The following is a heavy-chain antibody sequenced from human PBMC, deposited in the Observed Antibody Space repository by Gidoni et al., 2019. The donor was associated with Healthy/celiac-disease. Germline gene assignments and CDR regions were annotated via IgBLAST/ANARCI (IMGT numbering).Heavy chain of an antibody. J-gene: IGHJ4*02. V-gene: IGHV4-34*01. Sequence: QVQLQQWGAGLLKPSETLSLTCAVAGWSFSGYYWSWIRQPPGKGREWIGEINHSVSTNYNPSLKSRVTISVDTSKNQFSLKLSSVTAADTAVYYCAREPRIAVAPGGDYWGQGTLVTVSS. CDR2: INHSVST. D-gene: IGHD6-19*01. CDR1: GWSFSGYY. CDR3: AREPRIAVAPGGDY.